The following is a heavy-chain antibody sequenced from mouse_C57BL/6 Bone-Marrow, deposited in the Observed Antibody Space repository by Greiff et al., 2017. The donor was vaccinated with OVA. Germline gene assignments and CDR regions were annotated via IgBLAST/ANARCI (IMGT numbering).Heavy chain of an antibody. J-gene: IGHJ2*01. V-gene: IGHV7-3*01. CDR3: ASCRLTVPYYFDY. D-gene: IGHD4-1*01. Sequence: EVKLVESGGGLVQPGGSLSLSCAASGFTFTDYYMSWVRQPPGQALEWLGFIRNKANGYTTEYSASVKGRFTISRDNSQSILYLQMNALRAEDSATYYCASCRLTVPYYFDYWGQGTTLTVSA. CDR1: GFTFTDYY. CDR2: IRNKANGYTT.